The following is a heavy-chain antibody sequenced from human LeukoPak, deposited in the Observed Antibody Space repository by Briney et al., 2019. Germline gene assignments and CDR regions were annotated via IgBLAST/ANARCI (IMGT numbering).Heavy chain of an antibody. V-gene: IGHV1-69*05. CDR2: IIPISGTT. J-gene: IGHJ6*03. CDR3: ASRFTARQLVPADYYHMDV. Sequence: SVKVSCKASGVSFRDYTINWVRQAPGQGLEWMGAIIPISGTTDYAQRLQGRVTLTMDDSATTAFMEMSSLRSEDTAVYYCASRFTARQLVPADYYHMDVWGKGTTVFVSS. CDR1: GVSFRDYT. D-gene: IGHD6-13*01.